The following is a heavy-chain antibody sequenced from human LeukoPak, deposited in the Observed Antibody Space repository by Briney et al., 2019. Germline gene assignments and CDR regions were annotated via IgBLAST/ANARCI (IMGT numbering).Heavy chain of an antibody. Sequence: SSETLSLTCAVYGGSFSGYYWSWIRQPPGKGLEWIGETNHSGSTNYNPSLKSRVTISVDTSKNQFSLKLSSVTAADTAVYYCAREVVNPYYYYYYMDVWGKGTTVTVSS. CDR1: GGSFSGYY. CDR3: AREVVNPYYYYYYMDV. J-gene: IGHJ6*03. V-gene: IGHV4-34*01. D-gene: IGHD3-22*01. CDR2: TNHSGST.